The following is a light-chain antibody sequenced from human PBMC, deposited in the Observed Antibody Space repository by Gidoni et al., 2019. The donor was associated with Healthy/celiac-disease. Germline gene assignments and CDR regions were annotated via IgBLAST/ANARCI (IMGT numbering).Light chain of an antibody. CDR2: GAS. CDR3: QQYGSSPMYP. Sequence: EIVLTQSPGTLSLSPGERATLSCRASQSVSSSYLAWYQQKPGQAPRLLIYGASSRATGIPDRFSRSGSGTDFTLTISRLEPEDFAVYYCQQYGSSPMYPFGQGTKLEIK. J-gene: IGKJ2*01. CDR1: QSVSSSY. V-gene: IGKV3-20*01.